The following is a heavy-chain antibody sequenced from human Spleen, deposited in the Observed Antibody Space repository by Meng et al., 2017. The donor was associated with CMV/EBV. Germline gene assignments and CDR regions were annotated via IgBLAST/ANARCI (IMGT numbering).Heavy chain of an antibody. Sequence: YTFTGYYMHWVRQAPGQGLEWMGWINPNSGGTNYAQKFQGRVTMTRDTSITTAYMELSRLRSDDTAVYYCARDYSVRLGELSGWLDPWGQGTLVTVSS. CDR2: INPNSGGT. J-gene: IGHJ5*02. D-gene: IGHD3-16*02. CDR1: YTFTGYY. V-gene: IGHV1-2*02. CDR3: ARDYSVRLGELSGWLDP.